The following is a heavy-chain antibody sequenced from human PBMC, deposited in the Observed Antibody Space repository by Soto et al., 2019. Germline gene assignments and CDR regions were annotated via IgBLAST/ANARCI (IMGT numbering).Heavy chain of an antibody. CDR3: ARDRSGYCSSTSCYYYYYGMDV. CDR2: INAGNGNT. Sequence: AASVQVSCKASGYTCTSYAMHWVRQAPGQRLQWMGWINAGNGNTKYSQKFQGRVTITRDTSASTAYMELSSLRSEDTAVYYCARDRSGYCSSTSCYYYYYGMDVWGQGTTVTVSS. CDR1: GYTCTSYA. V-gene: IGHV1-3*01. J-gene: IGHJ6*02. D-gene: IGHD2-2*01.